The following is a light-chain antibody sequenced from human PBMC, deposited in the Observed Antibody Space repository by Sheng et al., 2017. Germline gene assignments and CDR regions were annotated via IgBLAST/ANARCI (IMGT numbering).Light chain of an antibody. CDR2: EDV. CDR3: QVWDSGSDQYV. J-gene: IGLJ1*01. CDR1: EIANKG. V-gene: IGLV3-21*02. Sequence: SYELTQPPSVSVAPGRRPALPVGEDEIANKGVVWYQQRPGQAPVLVASEDVDRPSGIPERFSGSNSGNTATLTISWVEAGDEADYYCQVWDSGSDQYVFGSGTKVTVL.